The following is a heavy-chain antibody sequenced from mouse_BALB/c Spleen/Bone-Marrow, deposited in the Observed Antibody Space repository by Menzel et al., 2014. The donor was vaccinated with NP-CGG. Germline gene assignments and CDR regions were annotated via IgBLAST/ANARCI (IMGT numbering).Heavy chain of an antibody. CDR1: EYTFTDYN. J-gene: IGHJ4*01. CDR3: ARSGIPYAMDY. D-gene: IGHD5-2*01. Sequence: SGPELVKPGASVKISCKASEYTFTDYNMHWVKQSHGKSLEWIGYIYPYSGGTGYNQKFKSKATLTVDDSSFTAYMELRSLTTEDSAAYYCARSGIPYAMDYWGQGTSVTVSS. CDR2: IYPYSGGT. V-gene: IGHV1S29*02.